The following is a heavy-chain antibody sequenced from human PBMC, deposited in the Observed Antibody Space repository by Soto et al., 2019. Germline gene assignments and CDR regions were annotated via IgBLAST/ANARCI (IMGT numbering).Heavy chain of an antibody. J-gene: IGHJ6*04. D-gene: IGHD2-15*01. CDR3: ARDVVLGDGGRCYGAPWDV. V-gene: IGHV3-66*01. CDR1: EFTSSSKY. Sequence: GGSMRLSSAASEFTSSSKYMSCVRQAPGKGLEWVSLIQSGGPTYYADSVKGRFTISRDTSENTVHLQMDSLRAEDTAVYYCARDVVLGDGGRCYGAPWDVWRNGTTVPVSP. CDR2: IQSGGPT.